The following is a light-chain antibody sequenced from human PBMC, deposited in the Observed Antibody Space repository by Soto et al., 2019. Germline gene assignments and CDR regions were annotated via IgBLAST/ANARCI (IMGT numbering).Light chain of an antibody. CDR1: QSASSNY. CDR3: QQYGSSPST. Sequence: EIVLTQSPVTLSLSPGERATLSCRASQSASSNYITWYQQKPGQAPRRLIFGASSRATGIPDRFSGSGSGTDFTLTISRLEPEDFAVHYCQQYGSSPSTFGQATKVDIK. V-gene: IGKV3-20*01. CDR2: GAS. J-gene: IGKJ1*01.